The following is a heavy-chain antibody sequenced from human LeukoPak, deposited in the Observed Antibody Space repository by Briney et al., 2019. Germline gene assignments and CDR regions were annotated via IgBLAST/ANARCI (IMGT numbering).Heavy chain of an antibody. CDR2: INPKSGGT. D-gene: IGHD3-10*01. V-gene: IGHV1-2*02. CDR3: ASLAGSYYYGSGSRWYDAFDI. CDR1: GYTFTGYY. J-gene: IGHJ3*02. Sequence: GASVKVSCKASGYTFTGYYMHWVRQAPGQGLEWMGWINPKSGGTNYAQKFQGRVTMTRDTSISTAYMELSRLRSDDTAVYYCASLAGSYYYGSGSRWYDAFDIWGQGTMVTVSS.